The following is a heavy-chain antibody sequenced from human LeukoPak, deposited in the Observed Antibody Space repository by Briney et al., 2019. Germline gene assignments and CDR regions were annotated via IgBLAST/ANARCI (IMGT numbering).Heavy chain of an antibody. V-gene: IGHV3-15*07. J-gene: IGHJ3*02. D-gene: IGHD1-14*01. CDR3: VRRKGMGPEDIFEI. CDR2: IKSKTDGGTT. Sequence: GGSLRLSCAASGFTFSNAWMNWVRQAPGKGLEWVGRIKSKTDGGTTDYAAPVKGRFTISRDDSKNTLYLQMNSLKTEDTAVYYCVRRKGMGPEDIFEIWGQGTMVSVSS. CDR1: GFTFSNAW.